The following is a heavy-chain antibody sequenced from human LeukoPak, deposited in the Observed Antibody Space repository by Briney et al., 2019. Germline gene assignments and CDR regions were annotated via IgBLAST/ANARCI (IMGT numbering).Heavy chain of an antibody. D-gene: IGHD3-3*01. V-gene: IGHV4-4*07. CDR1: GGSISSYY. CDR2: IYTSGST. CDR3: AREVTIFGVVIGPMDV. Sequence: SETLSLTCTVSGGSISSYYWSWIRQPAGKGLEWIGRIYTSGSTNYNPSLKGRVTMSVDTSKNQFSLKLSSVTAADTAVYYCAREVTIFGVVIGPMDVWGKGTTVTVSS. J-gene: IGHJ6*03.